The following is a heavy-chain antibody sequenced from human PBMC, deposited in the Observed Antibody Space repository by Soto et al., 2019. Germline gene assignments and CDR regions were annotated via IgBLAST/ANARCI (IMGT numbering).Heavy chain of an antibody. CDR3: ESGGISLPFDD. CDR2: INPSGGST. V-gene: IGHV1-46*01. J-gene: IGHJ4*02. D-gene: IGHD2-15*01. CDR1: GYTFTSYY. Sequence: GXSVKVYCKTSGYTFTSYYRHLVRQAPGQGLEWMGIINPSGGSTSYAQKFQVRVTMTRDTSTSTVYMELSSLRSEDTAVYYCESGGISLPFDDWGQGTLVTVSS.